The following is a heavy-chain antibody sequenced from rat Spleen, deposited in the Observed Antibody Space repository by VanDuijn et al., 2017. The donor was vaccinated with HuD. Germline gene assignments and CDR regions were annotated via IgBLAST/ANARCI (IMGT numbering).Heavy chain of an antibody. CDR3: ARPTTGIPFNY. V-gene: IGHV5-25*01. CDR2: ISTGGDNT. CDR1: GFTFNNYW. Sequence: EVQLVESGGGLVQPGRSMKLSCVASGFTFNNYWMTWIRQAPTKGLEWVAYISTGGDNTYYRDSVKGRFTISRDNAKSTLYLQMDSLRSEDTAIYYCARPTTGIPFNYWGQGVMVTVSS. D-gene: IGHD1-7*01. J-gene: IGHJ2*01.